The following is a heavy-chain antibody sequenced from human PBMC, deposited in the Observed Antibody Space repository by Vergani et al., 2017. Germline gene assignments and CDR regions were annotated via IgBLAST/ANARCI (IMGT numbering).Heavy chain of an antibody. CDR1: GFTFGDHG. CDR3: AKRDRYYDILTGYYNYGMDV. CDR2: ISYDGSNK. V-gene: IGHV3-30-3*02. D-gene: IGHD3-9*01. Sequence: QVQLVESGGGVVQPGRSLRLSCAASGFTFGDHGIHWVRRAPGKGLEWVAVISYDGSNKYYADSVKGRFTISRDNSKNTLYMQMNSLRAEDTAVYYCAKRDRYYDILTGYYNYGMDVWGQGTTVTVSS. J-gene: IGHJ6*02.